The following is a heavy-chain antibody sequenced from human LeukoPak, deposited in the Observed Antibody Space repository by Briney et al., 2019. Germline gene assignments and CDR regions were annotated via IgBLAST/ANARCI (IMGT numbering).Heavy chain of an antibody. CDR3: ARRITIVGAKGSFDI. D-gene: IGHD1-26*01. J-gene: IGHJ3*02. Sequence: PSETLSPTCTVSGGXISSYYCSWIRQPPGKGLEWIGYIYYSGSTNYNPSLKSRVTISVDTSKSQFSLRLTSVTAADTAIHYCARRITIVGAKGSFDIWGQGTMVTVSS. CDR2: IYYSGST. V-gene: IGHV4-59*08. CDR1: GGXISSYY.